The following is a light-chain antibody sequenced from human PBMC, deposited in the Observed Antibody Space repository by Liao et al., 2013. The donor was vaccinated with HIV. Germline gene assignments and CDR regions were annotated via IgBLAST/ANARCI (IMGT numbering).Light chain of an antibody. CDR1: NIGNNR. V-gene: IGLV3-1*01. J-gene: IGLJ2*01. CDR3: QAWDSSTVV. Sequence: SYVLTQPPSVSVAPGRTARITCDGINIGNNRVHWYQQKPGQSPVLVIYQDNRRPSGIPERFSGSNSGNTATLTISGTQAMDEADYYCQAWDSSTVVFGGGTKLTVL. CDR2: QDN.